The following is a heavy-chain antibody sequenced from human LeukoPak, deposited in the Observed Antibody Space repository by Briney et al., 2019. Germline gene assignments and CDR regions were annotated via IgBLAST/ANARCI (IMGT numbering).Heavy chain of an antibody. CDR1: GYTFTGYF. CDR2: INPNSGGT. V-gene: IGHV1-2*02. Sequence: ASVKVSCKASGYTFTGYFMHWVRQAPGQGFEWMGWINPNSGGTNYAQKFQGRVTMTRDTSISIAYMELSRLRSDDTAVYYCAREGDIVVVPAAMMDYWGQGTLVTVSS. D-gene: IGHD2-2*01. CDR3: AREGDIVVVPAAMMDY. J-gene: IGHJ4*02.